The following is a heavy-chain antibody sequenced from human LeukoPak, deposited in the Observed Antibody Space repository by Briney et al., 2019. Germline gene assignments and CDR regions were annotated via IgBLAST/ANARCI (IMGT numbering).Heavy chain of an antibody. V-gene: IGHV4-39*01. CDR3: ARQGITIFGVGQSGLDY. D-gene: IGHD3-3*01. Sequence: SETLSLTYTVSGASISSSSYYWGWIRQPPGKGLEWIGSIYYGGSTYYNPSLKSRVTISVDTSKNQFSLKLSSVTAADTAVYYCARQGITIFGVGQSGLDYWGQGTLVTVSS. CDR2: IYYGGST. CDR1: GASISSSSYY. J-gene: IGHJ4*02.